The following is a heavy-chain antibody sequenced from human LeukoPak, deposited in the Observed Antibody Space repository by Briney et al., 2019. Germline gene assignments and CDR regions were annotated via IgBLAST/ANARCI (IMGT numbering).Heavy chain of an antibody. CDR2: IYYSGST. J-gene: IGHJ4*02. CDR3: AREGYSSGGYGSRGY. D-gene: IGHD6-19*01. CDR1: GGSISSYY. V-gene: IGHV4-59*01. Sequence: SETLSLNCTVSGGSISSYYWSWIRQPPGKGLEWIGYIYYSGSTNYNPSLKSRVTISVDTSKNQFSLKLSSVTAADTAVYYCAREGYSSGGYGSRGYWGQGTLVTVSS.